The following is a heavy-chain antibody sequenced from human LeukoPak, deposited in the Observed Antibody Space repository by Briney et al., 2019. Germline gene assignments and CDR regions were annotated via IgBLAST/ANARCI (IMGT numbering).Heavy chain of an antibody. CDR1: GFPFSSYW. CDR2: IKQDGSKK. D-gene: IGHD3-16*01. V-gene: IGHV3-7*03. CDR3: ARNQQLGGHSYYYYGMDV. J-gene: IGHJ6*02. Sequence: GGSLRLSCVASGFPFSSYWMTWVRQAPGKGLEWVANIKQDGSKKSYVDSVKGRLTISRDNAKNSLYLQMNSLRADDTAIYYCARNQQLGGHSYYYYGMDVWGQGTTVTVSS.